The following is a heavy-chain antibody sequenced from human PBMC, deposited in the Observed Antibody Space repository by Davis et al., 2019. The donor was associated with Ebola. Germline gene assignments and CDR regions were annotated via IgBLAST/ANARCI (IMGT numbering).Heavy chain of an antibody. V-gene: IGHV3-33*01. D-gene: IGHD2-2*01. Sequence: GESLKISCAASGFTFSSYGMHWVRQAPGKGLEWVAVIWYDGSNKYYADSVKGRFTISRDNSKNTLYLQMNSLRAEDTAVYYCARDRSVVVPAAILYYYYYMDVWGKGTTVTVSS. CDR2: IWYDGSNK. J-gene: IGHJ6*03. CDR1: GFTFSSYG. CDR3: ARDRSVVVPAAILYYYYYMDV.